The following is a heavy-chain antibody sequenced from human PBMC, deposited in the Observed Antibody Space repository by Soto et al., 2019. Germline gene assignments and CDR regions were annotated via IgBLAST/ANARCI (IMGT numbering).Heavy chain of an antibody. Sequence: SVKFSCKASGYTFTGYYMHWVRQAPGQGLEWMGWINPNSGGTNYAQKFQGRVTMTRDTSTSTGYMELSSLRSEDTAVYYCARGVDSSGSYLRWGQGTLVTVSS. J-gene: IGHJ4*02. D-gene: IGHD3-22*01. CDR1: GYTFTGYY. CDR3: ARGVDSSGSYLR. CDR2: INPNSGGT. V-gene: IGHV1-2*02.